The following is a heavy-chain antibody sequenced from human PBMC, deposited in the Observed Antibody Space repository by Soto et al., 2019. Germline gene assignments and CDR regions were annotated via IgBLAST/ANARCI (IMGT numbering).Heavy chain of an antibody. D-gene: IGHD4-4*01. Sequence: ASVKVSCKASGGTFSTYGITWVRQAPGQGLEWMGGIIPIFGTENYAQKFQGRVTITADESTNTAYMELSSLRSEDTAVYYCARVAPADYSNYGWFDPWGQGTLVTVSS. CDR3: ARVAPADYSNYGWFDP. J-gene: IGHJ5*02. CDR1: GGTFSTYG. V-gene: IGHV1-69*13. CDR2: IIPIFGTE.